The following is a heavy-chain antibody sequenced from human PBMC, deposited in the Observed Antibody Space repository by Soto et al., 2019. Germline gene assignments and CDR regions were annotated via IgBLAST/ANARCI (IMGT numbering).Heavy chain of an antibody. V-gene: IGHV2-5*02. J-gene: IGHJ4*02. Sequence: ESGPTLVNPTQTLTLTCAFSVFSLNTRGVGVGWVRQPPGKALEWLALIYWDNDKRYSPSLKSRLAITKDTPKNHVVLLMTDMDPVDTATYYCAHNNYYGSGSVYWGQGTLVTVSS. CDR3: AHNNYYGSGSVY. CDR2: IYWDNDK. CDR1: VFSLNTRGVG. D-gene: IGHD3-10*01.